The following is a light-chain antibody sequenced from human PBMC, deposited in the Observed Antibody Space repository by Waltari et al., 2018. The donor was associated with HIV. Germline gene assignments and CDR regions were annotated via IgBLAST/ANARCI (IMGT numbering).Light chain of an antibody. J-gene: IGLJ1*01. V-gene: IGLV2-23*02. CDR1: SRDVGNYTV. CDR3: CSYAGGNSYV. CDR2: EVN. Sequence: QSALTQPASVSASPGQSITISCTGTSRDVGNYTVVSWYRPLPAKAPQLLVFEVNKRPSGVSHCFSGAKSGNSASLTIAGLLADDEADYYCCSYAGGNSYVVGTGTKVTVL.